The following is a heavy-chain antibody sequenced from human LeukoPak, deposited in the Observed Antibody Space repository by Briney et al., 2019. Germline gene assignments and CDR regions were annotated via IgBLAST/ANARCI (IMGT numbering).Heavy chain of an antibody. CDR1: GFTFSTYG. D-gene: IGHD6-19*01. CDR3: ARLRSQPVADTYYYYMDV. CDR2: IRYDAINK. J-gene: IGHJ6*03. V-gene: IGHV3-30*02. Sequence: PGGSLRLSCAASGFTFSTYGMHWVRQAPGKGLEWVAFIRYDAINKYYADSVKGRFTTSGDNAKNSLYLQMNSLRAEDTAVYYCARLRSQPVADTYYYYMDVWGKGTTVTVSS.